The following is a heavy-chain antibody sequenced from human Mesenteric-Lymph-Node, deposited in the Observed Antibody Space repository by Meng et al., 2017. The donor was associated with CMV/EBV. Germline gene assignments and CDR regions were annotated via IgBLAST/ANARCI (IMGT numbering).Heavy chain of an antibody. CDR1: GYSFTRYA. V-gene: IGHV7-4-1*02. CDR3: ASTTLPTAGVGQH. CDR2: MNTNTGNP. Sequence: CKASGYSFTRYAMNWVRQAPGQGLEWMGWMNTNTGNPTYAQGFTGRFVFSLDTSVSTAYLQISTLKAEDTAVYYCASTTLPTAGVGQHWGQGTLVTVSS. D-gene: IGHD1-1*01. J-gene: IGHJ1*01.